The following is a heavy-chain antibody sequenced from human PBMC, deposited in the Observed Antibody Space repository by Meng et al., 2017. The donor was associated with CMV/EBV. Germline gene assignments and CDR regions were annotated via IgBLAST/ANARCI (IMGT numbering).Heavy chain of an antibody. V-gene: IGHV4-30-4*08. J-gene: IGHJ4*02. D-gene: IGHD1-14*01. Sequence: VHLPELGPGLGNPSQTLSLTCTVSGGSISSGDYYWSWIRQPPGKGLEWIGYIYYSGSTYYNPSLKSRVTISVDTSKNQFSLKLSSVTAADTAVYYCARVTSRVAGAFDYWGQGTLVTVSS. CDR1: GGSISSGDYY. CDR2: IYYSGST. CDR3: ARVTSRVAGAFDY.